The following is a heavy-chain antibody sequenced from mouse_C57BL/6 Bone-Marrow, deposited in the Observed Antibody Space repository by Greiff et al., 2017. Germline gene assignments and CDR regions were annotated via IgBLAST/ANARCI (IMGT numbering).Heavy chain of an antibody. CDR2: INSGGGST. J-gene: IGHJ4*01. CDR1: EYEFPSHD. D-gene: IGHD6-5*01. V-gene: IGHV5-2*01. Sequence: EVHLVESGGGLVQPGASLKISCESNEYEFPSHDMSWVRKTPEQRLEWVAAINSGGGSTYYPETMERRVTISRDNATKTLYLQMSRLRSEDTAVYYCARHSYDCAMDYWGQGTSVTVSS. CDR3: ARHSYDCAMDY.